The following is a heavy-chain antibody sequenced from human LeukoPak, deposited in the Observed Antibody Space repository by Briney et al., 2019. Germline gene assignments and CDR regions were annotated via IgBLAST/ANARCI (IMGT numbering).Heavy chain of an antibody. J-gene: IGHJ4*02. D-gene: IGHD3-10*01. CDR2: ISSSGSTI. CDR3: ARAFFYGSGSYSVSYFDY. Sequence: GGSLRLSCAASGFTFSSYEMNWVRQAPGKGLEWVSYISSSGSTIYYADSVKGRFTISRDNAKNSLYLQMNSLRAEDTAVYYCARAFFYGSGSYSVSYFDYWGQGTLVTVSS. V-gene: IGHV3-48*03. CDR1: GFTFSSYE.